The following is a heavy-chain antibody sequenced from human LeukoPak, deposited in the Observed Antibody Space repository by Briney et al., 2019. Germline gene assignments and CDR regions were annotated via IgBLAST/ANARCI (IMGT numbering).Heavy chain of an antibody. Sequence: GSLRLSCSASGFTFSSYAMHWVRQAPGKGLGYVSAISSNGGSTYYADSVRGRFTISRDNSKNTLYLQMSSLRAEDTAVYYCVKHGRFGEPDYRGQGTLVTVSS. CDR3: VKHGRFGEPDY. CDR1: GFTFSSYA. CDR2: ISSNGGST. V-gene: IGHV3-64D*09. J-gene: IGHJ4*02. D-gene: IGHD3-10*01.